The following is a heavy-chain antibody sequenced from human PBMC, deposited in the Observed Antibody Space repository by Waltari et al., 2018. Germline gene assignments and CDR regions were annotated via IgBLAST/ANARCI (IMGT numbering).Heavy chain of an antibody. D-gene: IGHD6-13*01. V-gene: IGHV1-8*01. CDR1: GYTISSDD. CDR2: VNPNSGNA. Sequence: QEQLEQSGAEVKKPGASGKVSCKASGYTISSDDFNWVRQATGEGLEWMGWVNPNSGNAGYAQKFQGRVTMTWNTSISTAYMELRSLRSDDTAMYYCARGYNSSWYGAYFDPWGQGTQVTVSS. CDR3: ARGYNSSWYGAYFDP. J-gene: IGHJ5*02.